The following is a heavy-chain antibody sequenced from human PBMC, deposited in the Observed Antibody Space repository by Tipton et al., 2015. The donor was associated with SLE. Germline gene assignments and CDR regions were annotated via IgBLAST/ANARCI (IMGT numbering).Heavy chain of an antibody. CDR3: ARPEGASITDAFDI. CDR2: IYYSGST. CDR1: GGSISSSSYY. J-gene: IGHJ3*02. V-gene: IGHV4-39*01. Sequence: LRLSCTVSGGSISSSSYYWGWIRQPPGKGLEWIGSIYYSGSTYYNPSLKSRVTISVDTSKNQFSLKLSSVTAADTAVYYCARPEGASITDAFDIWGQGTMVTVSS. D-gene: IGHD3-10*01.